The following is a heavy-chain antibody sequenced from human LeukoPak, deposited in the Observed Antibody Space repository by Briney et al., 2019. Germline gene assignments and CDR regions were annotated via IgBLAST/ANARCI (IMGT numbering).Heavy chain of an antibody. J-gene: IGHJ6*03. CDR2: ISSSSTYI. D-gene: IGHD3-10*01. V-gene: IGHV3-21*01. CDR1: GFTFSSYS. CDR3: ARSLYFEGYGSGMEYYMDV. Sequence: PGGSLRLSCAASGFTFSSYSMNWVRQAPGKGLEWVSSISSSSTYIYYADSVKGRFTISRDNAKNSLYLQMNSLRAEDTAVYYCARSLYFEGYGSGMEYYMDVWGKGTTVTISS.